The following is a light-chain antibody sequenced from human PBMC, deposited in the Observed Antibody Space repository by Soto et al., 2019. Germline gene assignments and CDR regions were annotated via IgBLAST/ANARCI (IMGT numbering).Light chain of an antibody. CDR3: QQYGSSPGT. V-gene: IGKV3-20*01. J-gene: IGKJ1*01. CDR1: QSVSSSY. Sequence: EIVLTQSPATLSLSPGERATLSCRASQSVSSSYLAWYQQKPGQAPRLLIYGASSSATGIPDRFSSSGSGTDFTPTISRLEPEDFAVYYCQQYGSSPGTFGQGTKVEIK. CDR2: GAS.